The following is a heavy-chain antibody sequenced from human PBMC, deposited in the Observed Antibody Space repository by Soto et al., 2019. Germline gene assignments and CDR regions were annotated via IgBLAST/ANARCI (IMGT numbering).Heavy chain of an antibody. CDR3: ARQGGGGRSFDD. CDR1: GDSISSASYY. CDR2: MYYIGST. Sequence: SETLSLTCAVSGDSISSASYYWAWIRQPPGKGLEWIGMYYIGSTDYNPSLKSRVTMSGDTSKNQVFLNVTSLTAADTAVYYCARQGGGGRSFDDWGQGTLVTVSS. J-gene: IGHJ4*02. V-gene: IGHV4-39*01. D-gene: IGHD2-15*01.